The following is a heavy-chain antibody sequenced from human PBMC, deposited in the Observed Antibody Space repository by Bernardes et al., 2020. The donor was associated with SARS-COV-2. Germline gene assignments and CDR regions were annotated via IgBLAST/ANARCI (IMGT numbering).Heavy chain of an antibody. CDR2: VDHSGDT. D-gene: IGHD2-2*01. Sequence: SETLSLTCTVSGGSLRGNYWAWIRQPPGKGLEWIGEVDHSGDTSYNASLKSRVIISAATSETQFSLRMTSVTAADTAMYYCARVSMKYQLPRHFDLWGQGTLVTVSS. CDR3: ARVSMKYQLPRHFDL. CDR1: GGSLRGNY. V-gene: IGHV4-34*01. J-gene: IGHJ4*02.